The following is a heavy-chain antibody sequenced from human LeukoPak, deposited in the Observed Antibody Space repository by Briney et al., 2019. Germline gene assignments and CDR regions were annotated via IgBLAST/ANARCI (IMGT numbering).Heavy chain of an antibody. V-gene: IGHV3-21*01. CDR3: ARDCPDFRFDP. CDR1: GFTFSSYS. CDR2: ISSSSSYI. J-gene: IGHJ5*02. Sequence: GGSLRLSCAASGFTFSSYSMNWVRQAPGKGLEWVSSISSSSSYIYYADSVKGRFTISRDNAKNSLYLQMNSLRAEDTAVYYCARDCPDFRFDPWGQGTLVTVSS. D-gene: IGHD1-14*01.